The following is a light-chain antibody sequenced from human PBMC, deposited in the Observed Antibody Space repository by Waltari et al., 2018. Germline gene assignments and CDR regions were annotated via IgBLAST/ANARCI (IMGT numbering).Light chain of an antibody. Sequence: QSALTQPASVSGSPGQSITISCTGTSSDVGAYTYVSWYQQYPGTAPKVMIFHVSNLPSGVSDRFSGSKSANTSSLTISVLQAEDEADYYCSSYTSSHTYVFGTETKVTVL. CDR2: HVS. V-gene: IGLV2-14*03. CDR1: SSDVGAYTY. CDR3: SSYTSSHTYV. J-gene: IGLJ1*01.